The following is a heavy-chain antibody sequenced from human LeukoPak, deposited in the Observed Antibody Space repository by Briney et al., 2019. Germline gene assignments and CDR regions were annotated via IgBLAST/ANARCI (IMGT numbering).Heavy chain of an antibody. Sequence: ASVKVSCKTSGYTFTNFDINWVRQATGQGLEWMGWMNPKSGNTHFAQKFQGRVTMTRDTAVSTAYMELSSLRSEDTAVYYCARGTTSRGVRDWGQGTLVTVSS. CDR1: GYTFTNFD. J-gene: IGHJ4*02. D-gene: IGHD1-1*01. V-gene: IGHV1-8*01. CDR3: ARGTTSRGVRD. CDR2: MNPKSGNT.